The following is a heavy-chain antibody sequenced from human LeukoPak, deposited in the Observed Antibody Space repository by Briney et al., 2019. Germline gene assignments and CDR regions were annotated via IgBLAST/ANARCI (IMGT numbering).Heavy chain of an antibody. D-gene: IGHD1-1*01. CDR3: ATSADTTGYLHFFNH. Sequence: NVSCKASGYTFTNYWIGWVRQLPGKGLEWMGVIYPGDSQTTYSPSFQGHVAISADKSISTPYLQWSSLKASDTAMFYCATSADTTGYLHFFNHWGQGTLVTVSS. CDR1: GYTFTNYW. J-gene: IGHJ4*02. CDR2: IYPGDSQT. V-gene: IGHV5-51*01.